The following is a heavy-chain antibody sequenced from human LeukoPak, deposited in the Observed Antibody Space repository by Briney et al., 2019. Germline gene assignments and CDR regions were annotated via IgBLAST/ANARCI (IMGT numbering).Heavy chain of an antibody. CDR3: ARGEGIRAEQLKFDY. D-gene: IGHD6-13*01. Sequence: PSQTLSLTCTVSGGSISSGGYYWSWIRQHPGKGLEWIGYIYYSGSTYYNPSLKSRVTISVDTSKNQFSLKLSSVTAADTAVYYCARGEGIRAEQLKFDYWGQGTLVTVSS. V-gene: IGHV4-31*03. J-gene: IGHJ4*02. CDR1: GGSISSGGYY. CDR2: IYYSGST.